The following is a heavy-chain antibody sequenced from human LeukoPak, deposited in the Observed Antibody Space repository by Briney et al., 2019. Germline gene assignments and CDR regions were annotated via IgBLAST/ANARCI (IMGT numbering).Heavy chain of an antibody. CDR3: ARDLRRYFDY. CDR1: GFTFSSYS. Sequence: GGSLRLSCAASGFTFSSYSMNWVRQAPGKGLEWVSSISSSSSYIYYADSVKGRFTISRDNAKNSLYLQMNSLRVEDTAVYYCARDLRRYFDYWGQGTLVTVSS. V-gene: IGHV3-21*01. J-gene: IGHJ4*02. CDR2: ISSSSSYI.